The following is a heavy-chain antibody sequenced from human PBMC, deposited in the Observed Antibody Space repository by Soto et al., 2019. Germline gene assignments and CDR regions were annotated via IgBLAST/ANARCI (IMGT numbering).Heavy chain of an antibody. CDR1: GGTFSSYA. J-gene: IGHJ6*03. CDR3: ARDRRGIVTRDDYVDV. D-gene: IGHD1-26*01. CDR2: IIPIFGTA. Sequence: SVKVSCKASGGTFSSYAISWVRQAPGQGLEWMGGIIPIFGTANYAQKFQGRVTITADESTSTAYMELSSLRSEDTAVYYCARDRRGIVTRDDYVDVWGKGTTVTVSS. V-gene: IGHV1-69*13.